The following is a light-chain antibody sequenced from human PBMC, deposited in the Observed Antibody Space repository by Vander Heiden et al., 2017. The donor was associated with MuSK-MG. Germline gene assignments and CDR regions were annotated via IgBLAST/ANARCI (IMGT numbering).Light chain of an antibody. CDR3: RQALQTPKT. CDR2: LGS. V-gene: IGKV2-28*01. J-gene: IGKJ1*01. CDR1: QSLLHSNGYNY. Sequence: DIVMSQSALSLPVTPGEPASISCRSSQSLLHSNGYNYLDWYLQKPGQSPQLLIYLGSNRASGVPDRFSGSGSGTDFTLKISRVEAKDVGVYYSRQALQTPKTFGQGTKVEIK.